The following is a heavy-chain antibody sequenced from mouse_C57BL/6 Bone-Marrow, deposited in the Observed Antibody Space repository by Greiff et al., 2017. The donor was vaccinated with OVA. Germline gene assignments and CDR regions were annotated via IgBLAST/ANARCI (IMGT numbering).Heavy chain of an antibody. CDR1: GYTFTDYY. J-gene: IGHJ2*01. D-gene: IGHD2-14*01. Sequence: VQLQQSGPELVKPGASVKISCKASGYTFTDYYMNWVQQRHGKSLEWIGDINPNNGGTSYNQKFKGKATLTVDKSSSTAYMELRSLTSEDSAVYYCARIKGTLYFDYWGQGTTLTVSS. CDR3: ARIKGTLYFDY. V-gene: IGHV1-26*01. CDR2: INPNNGGT.